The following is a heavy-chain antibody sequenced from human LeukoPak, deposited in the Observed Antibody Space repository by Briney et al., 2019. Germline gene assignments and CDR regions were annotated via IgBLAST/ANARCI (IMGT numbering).Heavy chain of an antibody. D-gene: IGHD2-21*01. J-gene: IGHJ6*02. V-gene: IGHV3-21*01. Sequence: PGGSLRLSCAASGFTFSSYWMSWVRQAPGKGLEWVSSISSSSSYIYYADSVKGRFTISRDNAKNSLYLQMNSLRAEDTVVYYCARENVWYYYYGMDVWGQGTTVTVSS. CDR1: GFTFSSYW. CDR2: ISSSSSYI. CDR3: ARENVWYYYYGMDV.